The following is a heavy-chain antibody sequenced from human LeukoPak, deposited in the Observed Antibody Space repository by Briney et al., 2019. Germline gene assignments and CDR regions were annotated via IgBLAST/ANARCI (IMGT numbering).Heavy chain of an antibody. CDR3: ARPSLGIAVAGYDPNYYYYMDV. V-gene: IGHV1-46*01. D-gene: IGHD6-19*01. J-gene: IGHJ6*03. CDR1: GYTFTSYY. CDR2: INPSGGST. Sequence: GASVKVSCKASGYTFTSYYMHWVRQAPGQGLEWMGIINPSGGSTSYAQKFQGRVTITADKSTSTAYMERSSLSSEDTAVYYCARPSLGIAVAGYDPNYYYYMDVWGKGTTVTVSS.